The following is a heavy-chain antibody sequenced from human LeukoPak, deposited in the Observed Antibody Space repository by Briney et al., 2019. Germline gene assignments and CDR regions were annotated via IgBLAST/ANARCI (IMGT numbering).Heavy chain of an antibody. J-gene: IGHJ3*02. V-gene: IGHV5-51*01. CDR2: IYPGDSDT. D-gene: IGHD3-16*01. Sequence: GESLNISCKTSGYSFTSYWIGWVRQMPGKGLEWMGVIYPGDSDTRYSPSFQGHVTISADKSLSTAYLQWSGLKASDTAMYYCARHLTMITVPRDAFDIWGQGTMVTVSS. CDR3: ARHLTMITVPRDAFDI. CDR1: GYSFTSYW.